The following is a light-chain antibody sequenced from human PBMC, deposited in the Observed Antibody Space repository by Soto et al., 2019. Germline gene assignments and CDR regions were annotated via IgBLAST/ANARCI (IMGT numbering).Light chain of an antibody. CDR2: DVT. J-gene: IGLJ1*01. V-gene: IGLV2-14*03. Sequence: QSALTQPASVSGSPGQSITISCTGTGSDVGGHDYVSWYQQYPGKAPKLVIYDVTNRPSGVSNRFSGSKSGNTAALIIFGLQAEDEADYYCCSYTSSGTYVFGPGTKLTVL. CDR3: CSYTSSGTYV. CDR1: GSDVGGHDY.